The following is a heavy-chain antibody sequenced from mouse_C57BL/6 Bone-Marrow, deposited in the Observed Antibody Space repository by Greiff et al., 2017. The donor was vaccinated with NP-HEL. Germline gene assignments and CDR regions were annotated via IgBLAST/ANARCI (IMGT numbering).Heavy chain of an antibody. V-gene: IGHV1-59*01. CDR3: AIWLPDY. Sequence: VQLQQPGAELVRPGTSVKLSCKASGYTFTSYWMHWVKQRPGQVLEWIGVIDTSDSYTNYNQKFKGKATLTVDTSSSTAYMQLSSLTSEDSAVYYCAIWLPDYWGQVTTLTVSS. D-gene: IGHD2-2*01. CDR1: GYTFTSYW. J-gene: IGHJ2*01. CDR2: IDTSDSYT.